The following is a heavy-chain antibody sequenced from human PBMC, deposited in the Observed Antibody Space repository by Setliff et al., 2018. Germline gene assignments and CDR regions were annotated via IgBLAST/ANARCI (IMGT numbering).Heavy chain of an antibody. CDR2: ISPTSGYI. Sequence: ETLSLTCTVSGASISSGSYYWSWIRQTPGKGREWVSSISPTSGYIFYEDSVRGRFTVSRDNAKSSLYLQMNSLSAEDTAVYYCATDSMVQGDDFWGLGTLVTVSS. CDR3: ATDSMVQGDDF. CDR1: GASISSGS. V-gene: IGHV3-21*06. D-gene: IGHD3-10*01. J-gene: IGHJ4*02.